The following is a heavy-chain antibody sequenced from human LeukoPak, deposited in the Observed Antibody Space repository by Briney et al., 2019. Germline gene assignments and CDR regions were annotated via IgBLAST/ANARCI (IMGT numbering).Heavy chain of an antibody. D-gene: IGHD5/OR15-5a*01. Sequence: PGGSLRLSCEASGFSFSASSMNWVRQAPGKGLEWVSSIFGDGPGLYYADSVKGRFTISRDNGKNSVYLEMNSLRDDDTAVNYCTREGGSTDAGFWGQGTLVTVSS. CDR1: GFSFSASS. CDR3: TREGGSTDAGF. CDR2: IFGDGPGL. V-gene: IGHV3-21*06. J-gene: IGHJ4*02.